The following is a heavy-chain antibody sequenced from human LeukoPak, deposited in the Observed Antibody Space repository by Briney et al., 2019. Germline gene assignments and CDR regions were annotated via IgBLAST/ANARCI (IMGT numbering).Heavy chain of an antibody. Sequence: SETLSLTCTVSGGSINVYYWSWIRQPAGKGLQWIGRISTSGNTDYNPSLKSRVTMSVDTSKNQFSLKLTSVTAADTAVYFCARGRVSSSTWYSTYYYYFYMDVWGKGTTVTVSS. V-gene: IGHV4-4*07. CDR2: ISTSGNT. CDR3: ARGRVSSSTWYSTYYYYFYMDV. CDR1: GGSINVYY. D-gene: IGHD6-13*01. J-gene: IGHJ6*03.